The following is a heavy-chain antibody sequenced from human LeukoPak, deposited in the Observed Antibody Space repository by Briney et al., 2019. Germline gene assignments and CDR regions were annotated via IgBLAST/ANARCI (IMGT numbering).Heavy chain of an antibody. Sequence: RAAESLRLSCVASGLSISGQWMNWVRQAPGQGLEWVANIKHDGSEEYYVDSVKGRFTISRDDGRNSVSLQMNSVRAEDTAVYYCGYTNNFYHWGQGTLVVVSS. D-gene: IGHD3-16*02. V-gene: IGHV3-7*01. CDR3: GYTNNFYH. CDR2: IKHDGSEE. CDR1: GLSISGQW. J-gene: IGHJ4*02.